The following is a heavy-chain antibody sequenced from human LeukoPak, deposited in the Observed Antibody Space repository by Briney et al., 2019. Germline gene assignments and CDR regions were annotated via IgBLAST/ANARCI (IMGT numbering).Heavy chain of an antibody. CDR2: ISYDGSNK. CDR3: AGVYGGRYVFDY. CDR1: GFTFSSYA. D-gene: IGHD2-15*01. V-gene: IGHV3-30*04. Sequence: PGRSLRLSCAASGFTFSSYAMHWVRQAPGKGLEWVAVISYDGSNKYYADSVKGRFTISRDNPKNTLYLQMNSLRAEDTAVYYCAGVYGGRYVFDYWGQGTLVTVSS. J-gene: IGHJ4*02.